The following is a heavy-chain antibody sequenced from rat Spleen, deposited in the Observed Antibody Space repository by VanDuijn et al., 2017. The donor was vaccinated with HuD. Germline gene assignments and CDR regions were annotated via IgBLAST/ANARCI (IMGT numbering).Heavy chain of an antibody. CDR3: TRGTTEGTVGAY. CDR2: ITNTGGST. Sequence: EVQLVESGGGLVQPGRSLKLSCVASGFTFNNYWMTWIRQAPGKGLEWVASITNTGGSTYYPDSVKGRFTISRDNAKSTLYLQMNSLRSEDTATYYCTRGTTEGTVGAYWGQGTLVTVSS. CDR1: GFTFNNYW. J-gene: IGHJ3*01. V-gene: IGHV5-31*01. D-gene: IGHD1-11*01.